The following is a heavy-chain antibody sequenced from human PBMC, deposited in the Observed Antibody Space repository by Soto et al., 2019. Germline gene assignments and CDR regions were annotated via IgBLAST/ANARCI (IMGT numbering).Heavy chain of an antibody. D-gene: IGHD3-3*01. CDR1: VVSLSLREKG. V-gene: IGHV2-5*02. CDR3: AHRVLRTVFGLVTTTAIYFDF. J-gene: IGHJ4*02. CDR2: IYWDDDK. Sequence: RATFTLTWKISVVSLSLREKGVGWIRQSPGKAPEWLALIYWDDDKRYSASLKSRLTITKDTSKNQVVLTVSDLDPTDTATYYCAHRVLRTVFGLVTTTAIYFDFWGQGTPVTVSS.